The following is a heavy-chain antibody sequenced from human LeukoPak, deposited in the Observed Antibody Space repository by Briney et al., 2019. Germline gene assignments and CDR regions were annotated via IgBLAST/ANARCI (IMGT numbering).Heavy chain of an antibody. CDR1: GFTFSTYT. J-gene: IGHJ4*02. D-gene: IGHD3-10*01. CDR3: AKDIMVRGVTFFDY. V-gene: IGHV3-64*01. CDR2: ISGNGGSR. Sequence: GGSLTLSCAASGFTFSTYTMHWVRQAPGKGLEYVSSISGNGGSREYANSVKGRFTISRDNSRNTLYLQMGSLRAEDTAVYYCAKDIMVRGVTFFDYWGQGTLVTVSS.